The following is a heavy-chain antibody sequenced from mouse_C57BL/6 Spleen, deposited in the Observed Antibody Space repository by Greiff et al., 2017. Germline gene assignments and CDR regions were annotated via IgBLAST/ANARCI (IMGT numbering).Heavy chain of an antibody. J-gene: IGHJ3*01. V-gene: IGHV5-9-1*02. CDR1: GFTFSSYA. CDR3: TRGRLAWFAY. CDR2: ISSGGDYV. D-gene: IGHD4-1*01. Sequence: EVQLQESGEGLVKPGGSLKLSCAASGFTFSSYAMSWVRQTPEKRLEWVAYISSGGDYVYYADTVKGRFTISRDNARNTLYLQISSLKSEDTALFDCTRGRLAWFAYWGQGTLVTVSA.